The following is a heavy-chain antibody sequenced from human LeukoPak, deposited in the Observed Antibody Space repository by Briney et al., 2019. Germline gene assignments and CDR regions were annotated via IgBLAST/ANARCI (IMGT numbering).Heavy chain of an antibody. J-gene: IGHJ6*03. Sequence: NPGGSLRLSCAASGFTFSSYSMNWVRQAPGEGLEWVSSISSSSSYIYYADSVKGRFTISRDNAKNSLYLQMNSLRAEDTAVYYCARDLSSTSCYTCYYYMDVWGKGTTVTVSS. CDR1: GFTFSSYS. CDR2: ISSSSSYI. D-gene: IGHD2-2*02. V-gene: IGHV3-21*01. CDR3: ARDLSSTSCYTCYYYMDV.